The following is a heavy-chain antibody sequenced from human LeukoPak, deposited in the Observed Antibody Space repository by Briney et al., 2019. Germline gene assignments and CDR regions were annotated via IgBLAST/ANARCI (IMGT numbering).Heavy chain of an antibody. CDR1: GGSISGNYY. V-gene: IGHV4-39*01. J-gene: IGHJ4*01. D-gene: IGHD3-16*01. Sequence: SETLSLTCTVSGGSISGNYYWGWIRQPPGKGLEWIGSIFYTGKSNKNPSLKTRVTVSVDTSKNQFFLKVTSATVADTAVYFCARLGDVEVNGGTLDYWGRGTLVTVSS. CDR2: IFYTGKS. CDR3: ARLGDVEVNGGTLDY.